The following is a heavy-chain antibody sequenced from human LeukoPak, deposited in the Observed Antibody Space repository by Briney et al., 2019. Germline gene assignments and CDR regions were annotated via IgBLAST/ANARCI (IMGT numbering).Heavy chain of an antibody. CDR3: ASGYSSSHYRYYFDY. J-gene: IGHJ4*02. CDR1: GFTLSSYS. CDR2: ITSSSTTI. V-gene: IGHV3-48*02. D-gene: IGHD6-13*01. Sequence: GGSLRLSCAASGFTLSSYSMNWVRQAPGKGLEWVSYITSSSTTIYYADSVKGRFTISRDNAKNSLYLQMNSLRDEDTAVYYCASGYSSSHYRYYFDYWGQGTLVTVSS.